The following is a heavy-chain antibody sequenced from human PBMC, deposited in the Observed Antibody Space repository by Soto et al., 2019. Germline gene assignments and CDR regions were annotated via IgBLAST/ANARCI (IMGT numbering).Heavy chain of an antibody. Sequence: ASVKVSCKASGYTITSYGISWVRQAPGQGLEWMGWINPNSGDTNYAQKFQGWVTMTRDTSISTGYMELSRLTFDDTAVYYCGRGSRIAVAGNPFSDYWGQGTLVTVSS. CDR3: GRGSRIAVAGNPFSDY. CDR1: GYTITSYG. CDR2: INPNSGDT. J-gene: IGHJ4*02. V-gene: IGHV1-2*04. D-gene: IGHD6-19*01.